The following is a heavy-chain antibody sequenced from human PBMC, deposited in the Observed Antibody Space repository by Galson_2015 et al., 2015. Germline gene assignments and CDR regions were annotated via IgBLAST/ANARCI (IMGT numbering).Heavy chain of an antibody. J-gene: IGHJ6*02. V-gene: IGHV3-23*01. Sequence: SLRLSCAASGFTFSSYAMSWVRQAPGEGLERVSTISGGGGGTFYADSVKGRFTISRDNSKNTLYLQMNSLRAEDTAVYYCARDLSSKGYYYYGLDVWGQGTTVTVSS. CDR1: GFTFSSYA. CDR3: ARDLSSKGYYYYGLDV. CDR2: ISGGGGGT. D-gene: IGHD4-11*01.